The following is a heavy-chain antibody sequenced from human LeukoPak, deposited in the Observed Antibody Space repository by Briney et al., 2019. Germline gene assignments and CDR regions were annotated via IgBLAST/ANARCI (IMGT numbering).Heavy chain of an antibody. CDR3: ARAPDYGDYVRFDY. CDR2: IIPIFGTA. Sequence: SVKVSCKASGGTFSSYAISSVRQAPGQGLEWMGGIIPIFGTANYAQKFQGRVTITADESTSTAYMELSSLRSEDTAVYYCARAPDYGDYVRFDYWGQGTLVTVSS. V-gene: IGHV1-69*13. D-gene: IGHD4-17*01. CDR1: GGTFSSYA. J-gene: IGHJ4*02.